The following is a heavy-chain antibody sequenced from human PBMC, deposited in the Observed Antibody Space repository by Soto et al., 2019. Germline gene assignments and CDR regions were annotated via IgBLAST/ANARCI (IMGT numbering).Heavy chain of an antibody. Sequence: EVQLLESGGGLVQPGGSLRLSCAASGFPFSSRAMSWVRQAPGKGLEWVSAISGSGTITYYADSVKGRFTISRDTSKNTLYLQMNRLRPDDTAVYYCAEWARYCSGADCRAWGQGTLVTVSS. CDR1: GFPFSSRA. CDR3: AEWARYCSGADCRA. CDR2: ISGSGTIT. V-gene: IGHV3-23*01. J-gene: IGHJ5*02. D-gene: IGHD2-15*01.